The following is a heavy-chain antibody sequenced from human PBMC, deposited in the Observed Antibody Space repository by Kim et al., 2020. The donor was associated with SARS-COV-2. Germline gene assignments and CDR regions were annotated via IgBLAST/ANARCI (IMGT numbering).Heavy chain of an antibody. J-gene: IGHJ4*02. CDR2: LSDRSTNL. V-gene: IGHV3-48*02. CDR1: GFTFSSYS. D-gene: IGHD2-2*01. Sequence: GGSLRLSCAASGFTFSSYSRNWVRPSPGKGLEWVSSLSDRSTNLLDAASVKGRFTISRDNAKNSLYLQMNGLRDEDTAVYYCVRDSRLGSEWTCSSTSCYGLRWNYWVQGTLVTVS. CDR3: VRDSRLGSEWTCSSTSCYGLRWNY.